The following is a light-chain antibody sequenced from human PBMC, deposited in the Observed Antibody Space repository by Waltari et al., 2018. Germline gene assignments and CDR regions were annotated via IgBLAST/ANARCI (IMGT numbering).Light chain of an antibody. V-gene: IGLV1-51*01. CDR1: NSNIGNNY. CDR3: ATWDSSLSAGV. Sequence: QSVLTQPPSVSTAPGQRVTISCSGSNSNIGNNYFSWYQQLPGTAPKLLIYDNNKRPSGIPDRISGSKSGTSATLGITGLQTGDEADYYCATWDSSLSAGVFGGGTKLTVL. J-gene: IGLJ3*02. CDR2: DNN.